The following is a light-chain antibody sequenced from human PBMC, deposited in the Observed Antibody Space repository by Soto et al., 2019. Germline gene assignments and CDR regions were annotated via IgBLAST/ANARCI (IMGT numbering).Light chain of an antibody. CDR2: GAS. V-gene: IGKV1-9*01. CDR1: QGISSY. J-gene: IGKJ1*01. CDR3: QQLNNFPRT. Sequence: DIQLTQSPSFLSASVGDTVTITCRASQGISSYLAVYQQRPGKAPKLLMYGASTLQSGVPSRFSGSASGTTFTLTISNLQPEDFATYYCQQLNNFPRTFGQGTKVE.